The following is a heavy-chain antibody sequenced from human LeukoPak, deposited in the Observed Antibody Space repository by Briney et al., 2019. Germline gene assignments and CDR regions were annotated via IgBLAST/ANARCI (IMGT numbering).Heavy chain of an antibody. V-gene: IGHV3-23*01. Sequence: TGGSLRLSCAASGFTFSSYAMSWVRQAPGKGLEWVSGLSGNGIDTYYADSERGRFTISRDNSKNTLYLQMNSLRAEDTTVYYCAKGPGADDFWWGYFLSWGQGTLVTVSS. D-gene: IGHD3-3*01. CDR2: LSGNGIDT. CDR1: GFTFSSYA. J-gene: IGHJ4*02. CDR3: AKGPGADDFWWGYFLS.